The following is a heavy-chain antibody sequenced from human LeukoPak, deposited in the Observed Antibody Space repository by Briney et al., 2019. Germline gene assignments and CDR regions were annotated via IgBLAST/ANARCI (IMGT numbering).Heavy chain of an antibody. J-gene: IGHJ4*02. CDR1: GFTFANYY. CDR2: INQVGTET. D-gene: IGHD3-10*01. CDR3: TQLLLRGPTA. Sequence: GGSLRLSCAVSGFTFANYYMSWVRQAPGKGLEWVANINQVGTETFYVDSVKGRFTISRDNAKNSLYLQMSSLRAEDTAVYYCTQLLLRGPTAWGQGTLVTVSS. V-gene: IGHV3-7*01.